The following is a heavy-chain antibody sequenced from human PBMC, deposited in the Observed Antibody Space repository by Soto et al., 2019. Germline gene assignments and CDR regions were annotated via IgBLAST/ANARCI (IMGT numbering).Heavy chain of an antibody. D-gene: IGHD6-19*01. CDR1: GFTFSSYA. CDR2: ISGSGGST. Sequence: EVQLLESGGGLVQPGGSLRLSCAASGFTFSSYAMSWVRQAPGKGLEWVSAISGSGGSTYYVDSVKGRFTISRDNSKNTLYLQMNSLRGEDTAVYYCAKQIAVAGHCFDYWVQGTLVTVSS. V-gene: IGHV3-23*01. CDR3: AKQIAVAGHCFDY. J-gene: IGHJ4*02.